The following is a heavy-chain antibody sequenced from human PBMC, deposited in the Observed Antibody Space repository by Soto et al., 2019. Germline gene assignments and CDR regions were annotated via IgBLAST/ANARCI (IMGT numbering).Heavy chain of an antibody. Sequence: ASVKVSCKASGYTFTSYAMHWVRQAPGRRLEWMGWINAGNGNTKYSQKFQGRVTITRDTSASTAYMELSSLRSEDTAVYYCARVGSGSYYPDDAFDIWGQGTMVTVSS. CDR2: INAGNGNT. CDR1: GYTFTSYA. D-gene: IGHD3-10*01. CDR3: ARVGSGSYYPDDAFDI. V-gene: IGHV1-3*01. J-gene: IGHJ3*02.